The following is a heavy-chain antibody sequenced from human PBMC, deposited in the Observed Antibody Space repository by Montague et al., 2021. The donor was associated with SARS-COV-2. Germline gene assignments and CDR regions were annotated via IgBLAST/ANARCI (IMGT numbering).Heavy chain of an antibody. D-gene: IGHD6-13*01. CDR1: GGSISNYF. Sequence: SETLSLTCTVYGGSISNYFWSWIRQSPGKGLEWIGETRYSGFTNFNPSLKSRVTISIDTSTNQFSLNLTSVTAADTALYFCARARGASGTWRLDNWGRGTITISAAKTKFQLSLNLWSAADAALDVYSCVSGASGRGRLDYWGQGTLVTVSS. J-gene: IGHJ4*02. CDR2: TRYSGFT. V-gene: IGHV4-59*08. CDR3: ARARGASGTWRLDNWGRGTITISAAKTKFQLSLNLWSAADAALDVYSCVSGASGRGRLDY.